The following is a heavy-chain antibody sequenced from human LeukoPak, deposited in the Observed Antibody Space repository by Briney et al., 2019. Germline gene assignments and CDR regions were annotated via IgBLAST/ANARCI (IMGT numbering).Heavy chain of an antibody. CDR3: AKASAMIVVVSKHFDY. Sequence: GGSLRLSCAASGFTFSSYAMSWVRQAPGKGLEWVSAISGSGGSTYYADSVKGRFTISRDNSKNTLYLQMNSLRAEDTAAYYCAKASAMIVVVSKHFDYWGQGTLVTVSS. CDR2: ISGSGGST. CDR1: GFTFSSYA. D-gene: IGHD3-22*01. V-gene: IGHV3-23*01. J-gene: IGHJ4*02.